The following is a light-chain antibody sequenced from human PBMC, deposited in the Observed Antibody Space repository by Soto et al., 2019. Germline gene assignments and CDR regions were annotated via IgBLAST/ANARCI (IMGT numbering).Light chain of an antibody. J-gene: IGKJ5*01. Sequence: NVLTQSPGTLSLSPGERATLSCRASQTVSSTYLAWYQQKPGQAPRLLIYGASSRATGIPDRFSGTVSGTDFTLTISRLEPEELAVYYCQQYGSSPITFGQAARLEIK. CDR3: QQYGSSPIT. CDR1: QTVSSTY. CDR2: GAS. V-gene: IGKV3-20*01.